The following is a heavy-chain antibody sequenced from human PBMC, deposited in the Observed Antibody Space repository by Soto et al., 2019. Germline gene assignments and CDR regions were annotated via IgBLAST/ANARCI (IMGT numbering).Heavy chain of an antibody. CDR1: GFSLSNHGVG. CDR2: IYWDDDE. CDR3: ARFIPGAFDI. V-gene: IGHV2-5*02. J-gene: IGHJ3*02. Sequence: QITLKESGPTLVKPTQTLTLTCSFSGFSLSNHGVGVGWIRQPPGKAPEWLALIYWDDDERYSPSLKSRLTIAKDTSKNQVVLTVSNVDPVDTATYYCARFIPGAFDIWGQGTVVTVSS. D-gene: IGHD3-16*02.